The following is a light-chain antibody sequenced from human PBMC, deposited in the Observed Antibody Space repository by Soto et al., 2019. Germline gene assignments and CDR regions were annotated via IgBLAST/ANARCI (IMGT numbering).Light chain of an antibody. Sequence: DIQMTQSPSAKSASVGDRVTITCRASQGISKYLAWFQQKPGKVPKRLIYAASSLQSGVPARFSGSGSGTEFTLTISRLQAEDFGTYCCLQHNSYPWTFGQGTKVEIK. V-gene: IGKV1-17*03. CDR3: LQHNSYPWT. CDR2: AAS. J-gene: IGKJ1*01. CDR1: QGISKY.